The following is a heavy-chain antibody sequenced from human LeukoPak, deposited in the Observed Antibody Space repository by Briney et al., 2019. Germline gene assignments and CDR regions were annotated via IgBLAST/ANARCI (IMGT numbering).Heavy chain of an antibody. Sequence: GGSLRLSCAASGFTFSSYAMNWARQAPGKGLEWVSSIGGSGDNTYYADSVKGRFTISRDNSKNTLFLQMNSLRAEDTAIYFCAKAGYYDNSGSFYFTYWGQGTLVTVSS. V-gene: IGHV3-23*01. CDR2: IGGSGDNT. D-gene: IGHD3-22*01. J-gene: IGHJ4*02. CDR3: AKAGYYDNSGSFYFTY. CDR1: GFTFSSYA.